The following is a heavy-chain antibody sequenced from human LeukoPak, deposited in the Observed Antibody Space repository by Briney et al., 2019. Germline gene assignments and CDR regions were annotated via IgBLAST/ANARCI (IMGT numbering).Heavy chain of an antibody. Sequence: ASVKVSCKASGYTFTGYYMHWVRQAPGQGLEWMGWINPNSGGTNYAQKFQGRVTMTRDTSISTAYMELNRLRSDDTAVYYCARVQYYDILPGRYGMDVWGQGTTVTVSS. D-gene: IGHD3-9*01. CDR3: ARVQYYDILPGRYGMDV. J-gene: IGHJ6*02. CDR1: GYTFTGYY. CDR2: INPNSGGT. V-gene: IGHV1-2*02.